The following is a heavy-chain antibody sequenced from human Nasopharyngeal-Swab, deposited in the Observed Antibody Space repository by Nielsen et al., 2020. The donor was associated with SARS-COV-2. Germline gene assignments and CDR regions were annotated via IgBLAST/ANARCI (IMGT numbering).Heavy chain of an antibody. J-gene: IGHJ6*02. Sequence: GEALKISCAASGFTFSTYSMNWVRQAPGKGLEWVSSISGSGSYIYYADSVKGRFTISRDHPKNSVHLQMNSLRAEDTAVYYCARGLSIPNRRGPGYYYYGMDVWGQGTTVTVSS. D-gene: IGHD6-6*01. CDR2: ISGSGSYI. CDR1: GFTFSTYS. CDR3: ARGLSIPNRRGPGYYYYGMDV. V-gene: IGHV3-21*06.